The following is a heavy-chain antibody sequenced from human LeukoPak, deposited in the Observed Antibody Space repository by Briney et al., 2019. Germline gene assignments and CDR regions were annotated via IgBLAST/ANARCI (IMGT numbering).Heavy chain of an antibody. V-gene: IGHV4-34*01. CDR2: INHSGST. Sequence: GSLRLSCAASGFTFSIYAMSWVRQAPGKGLEWIGEINHSGSTNYNPSLKSRVTISVDTSKNQFSLELSSVTAADTAVYYCARGTGTTFYNYWGQGTLVTVSS. CDR3: ARGTGTTFYNY. D-gene: IGHD1-7*01. J-gene: IGHJ4*02. CDR1: GFTFSIYA.